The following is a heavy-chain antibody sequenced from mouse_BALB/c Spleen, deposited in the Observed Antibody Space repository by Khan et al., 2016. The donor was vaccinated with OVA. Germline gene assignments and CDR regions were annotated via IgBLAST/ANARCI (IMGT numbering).Heavy chain of an antibody. V-gene: IGHV5-9*03. CDR1: GFTFSSFT. Sequence: EVELVESGGGLVKPGGSLKLSCAASGFTFSSFTMYWVRQTPEKRLEWVASISSGGDNTYYPDSVKGRFTISGDNAKNNLYMQMSSLRSEDTALYSCARSNDGPFAYWGQGTLVTVSA. CDR3: ARSNDGPFAY. D-gene: IGHD2-3*01. J-gene: IGHJ3*01. CDR2: ISSGGDNT.